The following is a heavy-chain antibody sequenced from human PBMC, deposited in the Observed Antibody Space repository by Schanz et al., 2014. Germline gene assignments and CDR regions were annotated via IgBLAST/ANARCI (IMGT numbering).Heavy chain of an antibody. CDR3: ARVEGSSGSASSYRALNV. V-gene: IGHV3-7*01. CDR2: INQDGYDK. Sequence: EVQLVESGGGLVQTGGSLRLSCAASEFTFNTYCMSWVRQAPGKGLEWVASINQDGYDKHYVDSVEGRFTISRDNAKKSLYLQMNTLRAEDTAIYYCARVEGSSGSASSYRALNVWGQGTTVTVSS. J-gene: IGHJ3*01. CDR1: EFTFNTYC. D-gene: IGHD3-10*01.